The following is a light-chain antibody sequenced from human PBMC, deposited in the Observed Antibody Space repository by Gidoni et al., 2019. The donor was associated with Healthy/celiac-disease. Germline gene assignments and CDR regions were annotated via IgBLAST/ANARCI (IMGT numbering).Light chain of an antibody. V-gene: IGKV1-39*01. CDR1: QSISSY. J-gene: IGKJ1*01. CDR3: QQSYG. CDR2: AAS. Sequence: DIQMTQSPSSLSASVGDRVTITFRASQSISSYLNWYQQKPGKAPKILIYAASSLQSGVPSRFSGSGSGTDFTLTISSLQPEDFATYYCQQSYGFGQGTKVEIK.